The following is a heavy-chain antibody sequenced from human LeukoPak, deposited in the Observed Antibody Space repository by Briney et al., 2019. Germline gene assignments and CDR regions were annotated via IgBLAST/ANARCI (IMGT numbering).Heavy chain of an antibody. J-gene: IGHJ4*02. CDR2: INSDGSST. V-gene: IGHV3-74*01. D-gene: IGHD3-10*01. CDR1: GFTFSSYW. Sequence: PGGSLRLSCAASGFTFSSYWMHWVRQAPGKGLVWVSRINSDGSSTSYADSVKGRFTISRDNAKNTLYLQMNSLRAEETAVYYCARGGGMVRGVRNPNYFDYWGQGTLVTVSS. CDR3: ARGGGMVRGVRNPNYFDY.